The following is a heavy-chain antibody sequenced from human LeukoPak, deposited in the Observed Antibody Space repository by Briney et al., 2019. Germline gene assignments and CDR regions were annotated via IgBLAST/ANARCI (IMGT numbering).Heavy chain of an antibody. J-gene: IGHJ5*02. CDR2: INPSGGST. D-gene: IGHD3-10*01. CDR3: ARETVRGTCWFDP. V-gene: IGHV1-46*01. CDR1: GYSFTSYY. Sequence: ASVKVSCKASGYSFTSYYMHWVRQAPGQGLEWMGIINPSGGSTSYAQKFQGRVTMTRDTSTSTVYMELSSLRSEDTAVYYCARETVRGTCWFDPWGQGTLVTVSS.